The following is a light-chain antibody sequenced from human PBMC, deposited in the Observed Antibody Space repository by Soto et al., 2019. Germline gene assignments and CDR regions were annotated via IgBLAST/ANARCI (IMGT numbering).Light chain of an antibody. J-gene: IGLJ1*01. V-gene: IGLV2-14*01. CDR3: CSYSTDTTLYV. CDR1: NXDVGDYNL. CDR2: DVS. Sequence: QSALAQPDSVSGSPGQSITISCSGTNXDVGDYNLVSWYQQRPGEAPKLVIFDVSNRPSGVSDRFSGSKSGNTASLTISGLQAEDEGDYFCCSYSTDTTLYVFGSGTKVTFL.